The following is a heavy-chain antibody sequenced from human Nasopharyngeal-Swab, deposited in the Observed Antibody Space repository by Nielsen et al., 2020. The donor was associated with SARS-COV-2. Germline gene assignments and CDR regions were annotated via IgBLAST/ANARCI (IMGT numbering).Heavy chain of an antibody. CDR1: GFTFSTA. CDR2: IGGDGNT. J-gene: IGHJ3*02. D-gene: IGHD2-21*01. CDR3: AKDIFGWTFDI. V-gene: IGHV3-23*01. Sequence: GESLKISCAASGFTFSTAMSWVRQAPGKGLEWVSAIGGDGNTHYADSVKGRFTISRDTSKNTLYLQMDSLSAEDTAIYYCAKDIFGWTFDIWGQGTMVTVSS.